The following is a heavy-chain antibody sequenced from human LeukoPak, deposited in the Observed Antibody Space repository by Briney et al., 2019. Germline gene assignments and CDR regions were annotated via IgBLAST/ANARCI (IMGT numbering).Heavy chain of an antibody. D-gene: IGHD3-16*01. V-gene: IGHV1-69*13. CDR2: IIPIFGTA. CDR1: GGTFSSYA. Sequence: ASVKVSCKASGGTFSSYAISWVRQAPGQGLEWMGGIIPIFGTANYAQKFQGRVTITADESTSTAYMELSSLRSEDTAVYYCARVSLRRNYYYYYGMDVWGRGTTVTVSS. CDR3: ARVSLRRNYYYYYGMDV. J-gene: IGHJ6*02.